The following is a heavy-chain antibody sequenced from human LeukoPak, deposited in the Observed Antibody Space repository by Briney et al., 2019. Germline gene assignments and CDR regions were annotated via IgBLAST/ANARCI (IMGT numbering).Heavy chain of an antibody. V-gene: IGHV1-2*02. CDR3: GTLLSNGPFDY. CDR2: IYPNSGAT. CDR1: GYTFTGYC. J-gene: IGHJ4*02. Sequence: ASVKVSCKASGYTFTGYCMHWVRQAPGQGLEWMGYIYPNSGATKYAQKFQGRVTMNRDTSISTAYMELSGLRSDDTAVYYCGTLLSNGPFDYWGQGSLVTVSS.